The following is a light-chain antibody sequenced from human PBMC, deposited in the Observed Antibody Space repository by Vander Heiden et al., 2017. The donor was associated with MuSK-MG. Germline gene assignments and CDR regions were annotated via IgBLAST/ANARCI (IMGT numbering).Light chain of an antibody. V-gene: IGKV4-1*01. CDR1: QSVLYY. Sequence: DIVMTQSPDSLAVSLGERATITCKSDQSVLYYLAWYQQKPGQPPKLLIYWASTRESGVPDRFSGSGSETDFTLTISSLQAEDVAVYYCQQDDTTPLTFGQGTKLEIK. J-gene: IGKJ2*01. CDR3: QQDDTTPLT. CDR2: WAS.